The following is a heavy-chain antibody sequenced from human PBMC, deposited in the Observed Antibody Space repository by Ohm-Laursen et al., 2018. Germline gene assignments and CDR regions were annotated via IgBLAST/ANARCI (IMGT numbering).Heavy chain of an antibody. CDR3: ASIPVHAYYYYYGMDV. Sequence: SDTLSLTCSVYGGSFSGYYWSWIRQPPGKGLEWIGEINHSGSTNYNPSLKSRVTISVDTSKNQFSLKLSSVTAADTAVYYCASIPVHAYYYYYGMDVWGQGTTVTVSS. CDR1: GGSFSGYY. D-gene: IGHD1-1*01. CDR2: INHSGST. V-gene: IGHV4-34*01. J-gene: IGHJ6*02.